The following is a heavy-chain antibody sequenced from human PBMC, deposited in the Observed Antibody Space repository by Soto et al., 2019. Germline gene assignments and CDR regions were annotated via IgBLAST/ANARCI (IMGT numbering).Heavy chain of an antibody. CDR1: GYTFTSYG. D-gene: IGHD3-10*01. Sequence: ASVKVSCKASGYTFTSYGISWVRQAPGQGLEWMGWISAYNGNTNYAQKLQGRVTMTTDTSTSTAYMELRSLRSDDTAVYYCATVPVSLRGVITKGSYFDYWGQGTLVTVSS. V-gene: IGHV1-18*01. J-gene: IGHJ4*02. CDR3: ATVPVSLRGVITKGSYFDY. CDR2: ISAYNGNT.